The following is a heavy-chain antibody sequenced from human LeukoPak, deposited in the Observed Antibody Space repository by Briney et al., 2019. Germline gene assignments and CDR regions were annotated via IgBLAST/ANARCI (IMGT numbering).Heavy chain of an antibody. CDR3: AKDRFYYGSGTYYTPTFDY. V-gene: IGHV3-23*01. J-gene: IGHJ4*02. CDR2: IGGSGGST. D-gene: IGHD3-10*01. Sequence: GGSLRLSCAASGFTFTSYAMSWVRQAPGKGLEWVSSIGGSGGSTYYSDSVRGRFTISRDNSKNTLYLQMNSLRAEDTAVYYCAKDRFYYGSGTYYTPTFDYWGQETLVTVSS. CDR1: GFTFTSYA.